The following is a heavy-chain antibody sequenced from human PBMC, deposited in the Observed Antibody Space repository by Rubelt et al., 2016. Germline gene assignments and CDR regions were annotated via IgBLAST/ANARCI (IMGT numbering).Heavy chain of an antibody. CDR2: IYYSGGT. V-gene: IGHV4-39*07. CDR3: ASVVVVANWFDP. CDR1: GGSISSSSYY. D-gene: IGHD2-15*01. J-gene: IGHJ5*02. Sequence: QLQLQESGPGLVKPSETLSLTCTVSGGSISSSSYYWGWIRQPPGKGLEWIGSIYYSGGTYYNPSRKSRVTISVDTSKNQFSLKLSAVTAADTAVYYCASVVVVANWFDPWGQGTLVTVSS.